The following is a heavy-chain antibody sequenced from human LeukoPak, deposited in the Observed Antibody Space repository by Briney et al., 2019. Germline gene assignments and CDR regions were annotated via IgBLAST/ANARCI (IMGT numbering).Heavy chain of an antibody. J-gene: IGHJ4*02. Sequence: GESLKISCVASGLTFTSYAMSWVRRAPGKGLEWVSAIIGSGGNTYYADSVKGRFTISRDNSKSTLYLQMNSLRVEDTAVYYCAKDQYGGNPQYYFDYWGQGTLVTVSS. CDR2: IIGSGGNT. D-gene: IGHD4-23*01. V-gene: IGHV3-23*01. CDR3: AKDQYGGNPQYYFDY. CDR1: GLTFTSYA.